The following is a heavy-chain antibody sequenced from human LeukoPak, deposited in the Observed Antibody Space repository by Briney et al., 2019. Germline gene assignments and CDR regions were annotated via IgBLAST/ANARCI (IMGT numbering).Heavy chain of an antibody. V-gene: IGHV3-30*02. CDR1: GFTFSSYG. CDR3: AKVTVTTPYYYYYYMDV. CDR2: IRYDGSNK. D-gene: IGHD4-17*01. Sequence: GGSLRLSCAASGFTFSSYGMHWVRQAPGKGLEWVAFIRYDGSNKYYADSVKGRFTISRDNSKNTLYLQMNSLRAEDTAVYYCAKVTVTTPYYYYYYMDVWGKGTTVTVSS. J-gene: IGHJ6*03.